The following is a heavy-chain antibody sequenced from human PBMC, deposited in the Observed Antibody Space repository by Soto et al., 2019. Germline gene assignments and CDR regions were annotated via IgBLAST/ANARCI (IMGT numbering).Heavy chain of an antibody. CDR1: GFTFSGYW. CDR3: AKNNRYCSSTNCFVFDY. CDR2: IKQDGSVK. D-gene: IGHD2-2*01. V-gene: IGHV3-7*01. J-gene: IGHJ4*02. Sequence: EVQLVESGGGLVQPGGSLRLSCAASGFTFSGYWMSWVRQAPGKGLEWVANIKQDGSVKYYVDSVKGRFTISRDNAKNSLYLLMNSLRAEDTAVYYCAKNNRYCSSTNCFVFDYWGQGTLVTVSS.